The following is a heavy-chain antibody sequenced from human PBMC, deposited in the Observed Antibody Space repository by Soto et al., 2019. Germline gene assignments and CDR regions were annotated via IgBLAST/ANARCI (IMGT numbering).Heavy chain of an antibody. J-gene: IGHJ6*02. CDR2: IYPGDSDT. Sequence: XGSLKISCKGYGYTFTDYWIGWVRQLPGKGLEWMGIIYPGDSDTRYSPSFQGHVTITVDKSTSTAYLQWNTLKASDTAMYYCARHISTLRYYYYAMDVWGQGTTVTVSS. CDR1: GYTFTDYW. D-gene: IGHD3-3*01. V-gene: IGHV5-51*01. CDR3: ARHISTLRYYYYAMDV.